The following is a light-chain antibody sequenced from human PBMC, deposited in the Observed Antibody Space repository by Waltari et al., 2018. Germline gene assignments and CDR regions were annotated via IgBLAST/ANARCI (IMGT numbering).Light chain of an antibody. CDR2: DVS. CDR3: QQRDNWPSIT. J-gene: IGKJ5*01. V-gene: IGKV3-11*01. CDR1: QSVSSS. Sequence: EIVLTQSPATLSLSPGERATLSYRASQSVSSSLGWYQQKPGQAPRLLIYDVSNRATDIPARFSGSGSGTDFTLTISSLEPEDFAVYYCQQRDNWPSITFGQGTRLEIK.